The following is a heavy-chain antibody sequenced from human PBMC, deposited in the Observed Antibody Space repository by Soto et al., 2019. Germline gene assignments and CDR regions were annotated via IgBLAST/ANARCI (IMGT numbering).Heavy chain of an antibody. V-gene: IGHV4-34*01. D-gene: IGHD3-10*01. J-gene: IGHJ4*02. CDR1: GGSFSGYY. Sequence: QVQLQQWGAGLLKPSETLSLTCAVYGGSFSGYYWSWIRQPPGKGLEWIGEINHSGSTNYNPSLKSRVTTSVDTSKNQFSLKLSSVTAADTAVYYCAAQGGDGSEFWGQGTLVTVSS. CDR3: AAQGGDGSEF. CDR2: INHSGST.